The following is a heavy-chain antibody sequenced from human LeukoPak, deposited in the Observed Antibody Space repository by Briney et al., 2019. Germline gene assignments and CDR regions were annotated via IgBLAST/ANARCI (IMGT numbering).Heavy chain of an antibody. CDR2: IIPIFGTA. D-gene: IGHD3-22*01. V-gene: IGHV1-69*05. CDR1: GGTFSSYA. J-gene: IGHJ4*02. Sequence: SVKVSCKASGGTFSSYAISWVRQAPGQGLEWMGRIIPIFGTANYAQKFQGRVTITTDEFTSTAYMELSSLRSEDTAVYYCAREGSSGYWAFDYWGQGTLVTVSS. CDR3: AREGSSGYWAFDY.